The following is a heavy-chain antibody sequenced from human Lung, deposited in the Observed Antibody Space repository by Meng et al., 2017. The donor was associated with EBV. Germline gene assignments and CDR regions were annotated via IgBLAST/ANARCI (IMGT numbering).Heavy chain of an antibody. D-gene: IGHD2-15*01. J-gene: IGHJ4*02. CDR3: ASGTPGRSYCDY. Sequence: HVPLLEAGPEVKKPGASVRVSCNASGYTFGSYGICWVRQAPGQGLEWMGWFVNYVDTYPAPKFQGRVTMTTDTHTNTAFMELRSLTSDDTAVYYCASGTPGRSYCDYWGQGTLVTVSS. V-gene: IGHV1-18*01. CDR1: GYTFGSYG. CDR2: FVNYVDT.